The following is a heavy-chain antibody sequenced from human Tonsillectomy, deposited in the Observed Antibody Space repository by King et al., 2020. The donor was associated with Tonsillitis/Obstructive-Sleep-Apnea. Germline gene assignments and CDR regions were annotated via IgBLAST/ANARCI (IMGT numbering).Heavy chain of an antibody. CDR3: ARRGGGLDY. Sequence: QLVQSGAEVKKPGESLKISCQGSGYSFTTQWIGWVRQMPGKGLEWMGIIYPGYSDTSYSPSFQGQVTISADKSINTAYLQWSSLNASDTAMYSCARRGGGLDYWGQRTLVTVAS. D-gene: IGHD3-10*01. CDR2: IYPGYSDT. V-gene: IGHV5-51*01. CDR1: GYSFTTQW. J-gene: IGHJ4*02.